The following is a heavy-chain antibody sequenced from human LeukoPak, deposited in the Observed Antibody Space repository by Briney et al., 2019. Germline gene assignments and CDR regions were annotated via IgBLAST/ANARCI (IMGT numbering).Heavy chain of an antibody. V-gene: IGHV4-39*07. CDR2: ISYIGST. Sequence: SETLSLTCTVSGASISSSDYYWGWVRQPPGTGLEWIGSISYIGSTYNNPSLKSRVSLSVDTSKNQFSLMLIFVTAADTAVHYCARLNGNNWFDPWGQGTLVTVSS. J-gene: IGHJ5*02. CDR3: ARLNGNNWFDP. CDR1: GASISSSDYY.